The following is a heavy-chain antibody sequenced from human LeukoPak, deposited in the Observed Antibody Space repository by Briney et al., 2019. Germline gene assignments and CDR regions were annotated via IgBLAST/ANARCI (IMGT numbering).Heavy chain of an antibody. J-gene: IGHJ4*02. V-gene: IGHV3-30*03. CDR3: ARGGCSSTSCSLFHY. Sequence: GGSLRLSCAASGFTFSSYGMHWVRQAPGKGLEWVAVISYDGSDKYYAGSVKGRFTISRDSSKNTLYLHMNSLRTEDTAVYYCARGGCSSTSCSLFHYWGQGTLVTVSS. CDR2: ISYDGSDK. D-gene: IGHD2-2*01. CDR1: GFTFSSYG.